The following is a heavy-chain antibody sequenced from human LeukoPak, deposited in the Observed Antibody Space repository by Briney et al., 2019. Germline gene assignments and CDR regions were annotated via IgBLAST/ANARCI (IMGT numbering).Heavy chain of an antibody. J-gene: IGHJ3*02. CDR2: ISGSGGST. CDR3: ARDGGPDAFDI. CDR1: GFTFSSYA. Sequence: GGSLRLSCAASGFTFSSYAMSWVRQAPGKGLEWVSAISGSGGSTYYANSVKGRFTISRDNSKNTLYLQMGSLRAEDMAVYYCARDGGPDAFDIWGQGTMVTVSS. D-gene: IGHD3-3*01. V-gene: IGHV3-64*01.